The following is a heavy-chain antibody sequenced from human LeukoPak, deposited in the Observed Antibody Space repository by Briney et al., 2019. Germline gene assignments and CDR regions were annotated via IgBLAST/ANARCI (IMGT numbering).Heavy chain of an antibody. V-gene: IGHV4-4*07. CDR1: GGSISSCY. CDR3: ARDATVTSPFYYYYYYMDV. Sequence: PSETLSLTCTVSGGSISSCYWSWIRQPAGKGLEWIGRIYTSGSTNYNPSLKSRVTMSVDTSKNQFSLKLSSVTAADTAVYYCARDATVTSPFYYYYYYMDVWGKGTTVTVSS. J-gene: IGHJ6*03. CDR2: IYTSGST. D-gene: IGHD4-17*01.